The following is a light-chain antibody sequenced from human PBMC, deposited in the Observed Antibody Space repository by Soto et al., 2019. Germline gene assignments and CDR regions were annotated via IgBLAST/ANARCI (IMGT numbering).Light chain of an antibody. J-gene: IGLJ1*01. V-gene: IGLV1-40*01. CDR3: QSYASISLCVLV. CDR2: ANS. Sequence: VLTPACSERGATAQRLAISCTRSSSNIGADYDVHWYQQLPGTAPKLLIYANSNRPSGVPDRFSGSKSGISASLAITGLQADDEADYCCQSYASISLCVLVLGSGLKVT. CDR1: SSNIGADYD.